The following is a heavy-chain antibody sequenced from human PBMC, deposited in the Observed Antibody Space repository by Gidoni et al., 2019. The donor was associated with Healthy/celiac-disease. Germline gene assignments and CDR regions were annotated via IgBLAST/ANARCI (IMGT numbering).Heavy chain of an antibody. D-gene: IGHD2-2*02. Sequence: QVQLPESGPGLVKPSETLSLTCPVSGGSISSYYWSWIRQPAGKGLEWIGRIYTSGSTNYNPSLKSRVTMSVDTSKNQFSLKLSSVTAADTAVYYCARVMKYQLLYGAYDAFDIWGQGTMVTVSS. CDR2: IYTSGST. CDR3: ARVMKYQLLYGAYDAFDI. CDR1: GGSISSYY. V-gene: IGHV4-4*07. J-gene: IGHJ3*02.